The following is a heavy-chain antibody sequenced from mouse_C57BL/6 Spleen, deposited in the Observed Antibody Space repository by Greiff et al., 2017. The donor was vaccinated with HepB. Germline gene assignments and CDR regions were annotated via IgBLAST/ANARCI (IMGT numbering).Heavy chain of an antibody. Sequence: VKLQESGPELVRPGVSVKISCKGSGYTFTDYAMHWVKQSHAKSLEWIGVISTYYGDASYNQKFKDKATMTVDKSSSTAYMELARLTSEDSAVYYCARRVIYYYGSYYAMDYWGQGTSVTVSS. V-gene: IGHV1-67*01. CDR3: ARRVIYYYGSYYAMDY. J-gene: IGHJ4*01. CDR1: GYTFTDYA. CDR2: ISTYYGDA. D-gene: IGHD1-1*01.